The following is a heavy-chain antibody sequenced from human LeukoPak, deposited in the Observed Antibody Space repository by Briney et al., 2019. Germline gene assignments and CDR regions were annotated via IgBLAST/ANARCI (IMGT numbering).Heavy chain of an antibody. CDR2: IIPILGIA. J-gene: IGHJ4*02. D-gene: IGHD6-13*01. CDR1: GGTFSSYA. V-gene: IGHV1-69*04. CDR3: ARDHSSSWYGFDY. Sequence: ASVKVPCKASGGTFSSYAISWVRQAPGQGLEWMGRIIPILGIANYAQKFQGRVTITADKSTSTAYMELSSLRSEDTAVYYCARDHSSSWYGFDYWGQGTLVTVSS.